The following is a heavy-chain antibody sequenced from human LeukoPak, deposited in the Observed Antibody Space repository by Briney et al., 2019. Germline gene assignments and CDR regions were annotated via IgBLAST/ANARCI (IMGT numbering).Heavy chain of an antibody. V-gene: IGHV4-4*02. D-gene: IGHD3-22*01. CDR2: IYHNGTR. J-gene: IGHJ4*02. CDR1: VGSISSGNW. CDR3: ARGKHIGGYYLFDS. Sequence: SETLSLTCAVSVGSISSGNWWSWVRQSPGKGLEWIGEIYHNGTRNYNPSLKSRVTISADTFKNHFSLKLTSVTAADTAVYYCARGKHIGGYYLFDSRGQGSLVTVSS.